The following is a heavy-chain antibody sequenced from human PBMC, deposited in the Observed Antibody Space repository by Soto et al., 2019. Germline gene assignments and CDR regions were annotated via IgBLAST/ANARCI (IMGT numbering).Heavy chain of an antibody. D-gene: IGHD1-26*01. V-gene: IGHV3-30*18. Sequence: PVGSLRLSCAASGFTFSSYGMHWVRRAPGKGLEWVAVISYDGTNKYYADSVKGQFTISRDNSKSTLYPQMNSLRVEDTAMYFCAKGLEGNRVGAPIDHWGQGTLVTVSS. CDR3: AKGLEGNRVGAPIDH. J-gene: IGHJ4*02. CDR1: GFTFSSYG. CDR2: ISYDGTNK.